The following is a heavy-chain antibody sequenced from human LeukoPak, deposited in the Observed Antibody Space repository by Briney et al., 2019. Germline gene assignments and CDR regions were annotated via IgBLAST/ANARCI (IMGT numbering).Heavy chain of an antibody. D-gene: IGHD2-21*01. J-gene: IGHJ5*02. Sequence: PGGSLRLSCAAPGFTFTSYAMSWVRQAPGKGLEWVSAISGSGGSTYYADSVKGRFTISRDNSKNTLYLQMNSLRAEDTAVYYCAKPSLRDSVANWFDPWGQGTLVTVSS. CDR3: AKPSLRDSVANWFDP. V-gene: IGHV3-23*01. CDR1: GFTFTSYA. CDR2: ISGSGGST.